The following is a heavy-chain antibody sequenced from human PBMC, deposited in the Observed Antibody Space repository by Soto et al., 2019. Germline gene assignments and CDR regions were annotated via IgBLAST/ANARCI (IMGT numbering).Heavy chain of an antibody. CDR2: INPNSGGT. CDR3: ARDPSRYCSSTSCFLGMDV. V-gene: IGHV1-2*02. D-gene: IGHD2-2*01. Sequence: EASVKVSCKASGYTFTGYYRHWVQQAPGQGLEWMGWINPNSGGTNYAQKFQGRVTMTRDTSISTAYMELSRLRSDDTAVYYCARDPSRYCSSTSCFLGMDVWGQGTTVTVSS. CDR1: GYTFTGYY. J-gene: IGHJ6*01.